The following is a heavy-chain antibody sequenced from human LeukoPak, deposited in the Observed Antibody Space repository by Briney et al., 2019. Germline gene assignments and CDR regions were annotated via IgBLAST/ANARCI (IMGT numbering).Heavy chain of an antibody. J-gene: IGHJ6*02. CDR1: GYTFTSYY. V-gene: IGHV1-46*01. D-gene: IGHD5-12*01. Sequence: ASVKVSCKASGYTFTSYYMHWVRQAPGQGLEWMGIINPSGGSTSYAQKFHGRVTMTRDTSTSTVYMELSSLRSDDTAVYYCASSGYDQGVYYAMDVWGQGTTVTVSS. CDR3: ASSGYDQGVYYAMDV. CDR2: INPSGGST.